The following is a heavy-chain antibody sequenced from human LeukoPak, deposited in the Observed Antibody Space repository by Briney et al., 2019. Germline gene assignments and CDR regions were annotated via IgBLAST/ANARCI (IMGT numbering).Heavy chain of an antibody. CDR2: ISYDGSNK. D-gene: IGHD3-10*01. J-gene: IGHJ4*02. CDR3: ARDLRLWFGEYYFDY. V-gene: IGHV3-30*03. Sequence: QPGRSLRLSCAASGFTFSSYGMHWVRQAPGKGLEWVAVISYDGSNKYYADSVKGRFTISRDNSKNTLYLQMNSLRAEDTAVYYCARDLRLWFGEYYFDYWGQGTLVTVSS. CDR1: GFTFSSYG.